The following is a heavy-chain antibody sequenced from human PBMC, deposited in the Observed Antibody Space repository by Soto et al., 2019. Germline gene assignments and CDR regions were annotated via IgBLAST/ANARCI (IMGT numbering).Heavy chain of an antibody. CDR2: ISSSSSYI. V-gene: IGHV3-21*01. CDR1: GFTFSSYS. D-gene: IGHD3-3*01. CDR3: AREGELRFLEWLPEHFDY. J-gene: IGHJ4*02. Sequence: EVQLVESGGGLVKPGGSLRLSCAASGFTFSSYSMNWVRQAPGKGLEWVSSISSSSSYIYYADSVKGRFTISRDNAKNSLYLQLNSLRAEDTAVYYCAREGELRFLEWLPEHFDYWGQGTLVTVSS.